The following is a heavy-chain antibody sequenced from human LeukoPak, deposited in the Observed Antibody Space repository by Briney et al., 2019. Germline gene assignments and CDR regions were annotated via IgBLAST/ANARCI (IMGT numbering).Heavy chain of an antibody. Sequence: PSETLSLTCTVSGVSISSGDYYWSWIRQPPGKGLEWIGYIYYSGSTYYNPSLKSRVTISVDTSKNQFSLKLSSVTAADTAVYYCARDSFSELGIFYYYYGMDVWGKGTTVTVSS. D-gene: IGHD7-27*01. CDR3: ARDSFSELGIFYYYYGMDV. CDR2: IYYSGST. CDR1: GVSISSGDYY. V-gene: IGHV4-30-4*01. J-gene: IGHJ6*04.